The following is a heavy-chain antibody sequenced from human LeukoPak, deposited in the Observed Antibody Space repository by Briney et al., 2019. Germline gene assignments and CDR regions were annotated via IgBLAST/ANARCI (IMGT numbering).Heavy chain of an antibody. D-gene: IGHD2/OR15-2a*01. CDR1: GSYW. V-gene: IGHV3-74*01. CDR2: INSDGSWT. CDR3: VSFYETY. Sequence: AGGSLRLSCAASGSYWMHWVRQGPGKGLVWVSHINSDGSWTSYADSVKGRFTISKDNAKNTVYLQMNNLRAEDTAVYYCVSFYETYWGRGTLVTVSS. J-gene: IGHJ4*02.